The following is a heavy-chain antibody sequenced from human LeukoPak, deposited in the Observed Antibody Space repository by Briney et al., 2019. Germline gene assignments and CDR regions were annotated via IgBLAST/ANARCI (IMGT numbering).Heavy chain of an antibody. Sequence: GGSLRLSCAASGFTFSGYWMHWVRRAPGKGLVWVSRINSDGSSTSYADSVKGRFTISRDNAKNTLHLQMNSLRAEDTAVYYCARGPHPPYGSGSYYNGLFDYWGQGTLVTVSS. CDR2: INSDGSST. D-gene: IGHD3-10*01. J-gene: IGHJ4*02. CDR3: ARGPHPPYGSGSYYNGLFDY. CDR1: GFTFSGYW. V-gene: IGHV3-74*01.